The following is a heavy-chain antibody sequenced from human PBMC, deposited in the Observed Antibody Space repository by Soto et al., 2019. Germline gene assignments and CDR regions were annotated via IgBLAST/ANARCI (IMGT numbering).Heavy chain of an antibody. CDR2: IVVASGQT. J-gene: IGHJ6*01. CDR1: GSGFISSG. CDR3: SADRPAIGVGWWV. Sequence: SVNVYFKAYGSGFISSGIQLVRQAHGQRLEWIGWIVVASGQTNYAQNFRGRVAITRDTSTATAYIELTGLTSEDTAAYFCSADRPAIGVGWWVWGQGTPVTVSS. V-gene: IGHV1-58*02. D-gene: IGHD2-15*01.